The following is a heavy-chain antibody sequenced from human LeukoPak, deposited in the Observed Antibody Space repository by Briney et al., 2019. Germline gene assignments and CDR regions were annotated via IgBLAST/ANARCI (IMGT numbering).Heavy chain of an antibody. J-gene: IGHJ6*03. CDR2: IYPGDSDT. V-gene: IGHV5-51*01. D-gene: IGHD6-13*01. CDR1: GYSFTSYS. Sequence: PGESLKISCKGSGYSFTSYSIGWVRQMPGKGLEWMGIIYPGDSDTRYSPSFQGQLTISADKSISTAYLQWSSLKASDTAMYYCARHGYSSSWYTNWSYYYYMDVWGKGTTVTVSS. CDR3: ARHGYSSSWYTNWSYYYYMDV.